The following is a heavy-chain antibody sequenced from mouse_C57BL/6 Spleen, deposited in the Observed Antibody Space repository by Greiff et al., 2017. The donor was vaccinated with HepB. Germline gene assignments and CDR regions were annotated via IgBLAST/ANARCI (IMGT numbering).Heavy chain of an antibody. CDR2: IDPEDGET. D-gene: IGHD1-1*01. CDR1: GFNIKDYY. CDR3: ARGYYGSSYDYAMDY. V-gene: IGHV14-2*01. Sequence: VQLQQSGAELVKPGASVKLSCTASGFNIKDYYMHWVKQRTEQGLEWIGRIDPEDGETKYAPKFKGKATITADTSSNTDYLQLSSLTSEATAVSYCARGYYGSSYDYAMDYWGQGTSVTVSS. J-gene: IGHJ4*01.